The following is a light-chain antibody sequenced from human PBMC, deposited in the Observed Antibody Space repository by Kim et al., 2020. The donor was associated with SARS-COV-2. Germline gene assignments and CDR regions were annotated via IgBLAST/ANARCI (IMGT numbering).Light chain of an antibody. V-gene: IGLV3-1*01. CDR2: QDS. CDR3: QAWDRSTAV. J-gene: IGLJ3*02. CDR1: KLGDKY. Sequence: VSPGQTASITCSGDKLGDKYVCWYQQKPGQSPVLGIYQDSKRPSGIPERFSGSNSGNTATLTISGTQAMDEADYYCQAWDRSTAVFGGGTQLTVL.